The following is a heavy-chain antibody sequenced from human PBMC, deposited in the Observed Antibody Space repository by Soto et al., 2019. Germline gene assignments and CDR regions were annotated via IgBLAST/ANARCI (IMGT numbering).Heavy chain of an antibody. D-gene: IGHD7-27*01. CDR1: GFTFSSYA. J-gene: IGHJ6*02. V-gene: IGHV3-30-3*01. Sequence: GGSLRLSCAASGFTFSSYAMHWVRQAPGKGLEWVAVISYDGSNKYYADSVKGRFTISRDNSKNTLYLQMISLRAEDTAVYYCARPPSNYYYYYGMDVWGQGTTVTVSS. CDR3: ARPPSNYYYYYGMDV. CDR2: ISYDGSNK.